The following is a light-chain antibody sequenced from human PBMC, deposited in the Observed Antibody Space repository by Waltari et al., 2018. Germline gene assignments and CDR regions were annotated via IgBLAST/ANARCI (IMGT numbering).Light chain of an antibody. CDR1: SGHIRYA. CDR2: VNSDGSH. CDR3: QTWGTGIQV. Sequence: QLVVTQSPSASASLRASSTLTCTLSSGHIRYAIAWHQQQPEKGPRYLLKVNSDGSHNKGDGIPDRFSGSSSGAERYLTISSLQSEDEADYYCQTWGTGIQVFGAGTKVTVL. J-gene: IGLJ1*01. V-gene: IGLV4-69*01.